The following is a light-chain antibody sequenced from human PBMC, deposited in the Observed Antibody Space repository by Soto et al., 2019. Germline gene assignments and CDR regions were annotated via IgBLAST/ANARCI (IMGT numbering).Light chain of an antibody. CDR1: QSISSS. Sequence: EVKMTQSQATMSVSPKDTDTLSCRASQSISSSLAWYQQKPGQPPRLLIYAASTRATGVPARFSGSGSGTEFTLTISSLQPDDFATYYCQQYSAYPVTVGGGTKVDI. V-gene: IGKV3-15*01. J-gene: IGKJ4*01. CDR3: QQYSAYPVT. CDR2: AAS.